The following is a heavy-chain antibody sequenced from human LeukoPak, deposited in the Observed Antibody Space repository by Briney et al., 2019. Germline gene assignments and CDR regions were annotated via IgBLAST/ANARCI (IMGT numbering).Heavy chain of an antibody. V-gene: IGHV1-46*01. CDR3: ARAYYYDSSAYYPEAY. CDR2: INPSVGTT. D-gene: IGHD3-22*01. Sequence: ASVKVSCKASGYTFTRFYMQWMRQAPGQGLEWMGIINPSVGTTTYAQKFQGRVTMTRDMSTSTVYMELSSLTSEDTAMYYCARAYYYDSSAYYPEAYWGQGTLVTVSS. CDR1: GYTFTRFY. J-gene: IGHJ4*02.